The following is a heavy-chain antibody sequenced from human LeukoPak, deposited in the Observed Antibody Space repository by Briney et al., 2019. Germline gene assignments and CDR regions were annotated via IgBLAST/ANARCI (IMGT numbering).Heavy chain of an antibody. CDR1: GYTLTELS. Sequence: ASVKVSCKVSGYTLTELSMHWVRQAPGKGLEWMGGFDPEDGETIYAQKFQGRVTMTEDTSTDTAYMKLSSLRSEDTAVYYCATVFLDPGAFDIWGQGTMVTVSS. D-gene: IGHD3-3*01. CDR3: ATVFLDPGAFDI. CDR2: FDPEDGET. J-gene: IGHJ3*02. V-gene: IGHV1-24*01.